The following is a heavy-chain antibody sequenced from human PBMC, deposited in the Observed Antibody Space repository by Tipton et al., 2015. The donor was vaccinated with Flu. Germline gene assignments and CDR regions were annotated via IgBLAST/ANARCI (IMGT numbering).Heavy chain of an antibody. CDR2: VFYTGTT. J-gene: IGHJ5*02. CDR1: GYSVSSGYY. Sequence: GLVKPSGTLSLTCAVSGYSVSSGYYWAWIRQPPGKGLEWIGNVFYTGTTDYNPSLNSRVTISVDTSKNHFSLKLRSVTAADTAVYYCAAVAGNGNWFDPWGQGALVTVSS. D-gene: IGHD6-19*01. CDR3: AAVAGNGNWFDP. V-gene: IGHV4-38-2*01.